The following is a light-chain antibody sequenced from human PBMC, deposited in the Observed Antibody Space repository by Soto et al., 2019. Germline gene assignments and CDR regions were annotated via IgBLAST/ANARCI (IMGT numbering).Light chain of an antibody. V-gene: IGKV3-11*01. CDR2: AAS. J-gene: IGKJ4*01. Sequence: EIVLTQSPATLSLSPGERATLSCRASQSVSSYLAWYQQKPGQAPRLLIYAASNRATGIPDRFSGSWSGTDFTLTISSLEPEDFAVYYCQQRSNWPTLTFGGGTKVEIK. CDR1: QSVSSY. CDR3: QQRSNWPTLT.